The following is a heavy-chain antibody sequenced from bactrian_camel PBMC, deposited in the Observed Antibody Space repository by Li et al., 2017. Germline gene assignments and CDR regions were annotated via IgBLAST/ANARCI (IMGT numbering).Heavy chain of an antibody. CDR1: GFTFSSYS. CDR2: CHPGSSTI. V-gene: IGHV3S35*01. CDR3: AKDAGYSHYISDILEAWFSD. J-gene: IGHJ4*01. Sequence: VQLVESGGGLVQPGGSLRLSCAASGFTFSSYSMSWVRQAPGKGLEWLTDCHPGSSTILYAPSVKGRFTVSGDNAKNTMYLQMNSLKPEDTAMYYCAKDAGYSHYISDILEAWFSDWGQRTQVTVS. D-gene: IGHD4*01.